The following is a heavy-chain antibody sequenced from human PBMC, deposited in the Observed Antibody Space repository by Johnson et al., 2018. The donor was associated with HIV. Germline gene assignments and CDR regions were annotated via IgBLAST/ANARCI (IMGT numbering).Heavy chain of an antibody. V-gene: IGHV3-53*01. CDR3: ARRVGWTFEERFDI. D-gene: IGHD3-10*01. J-gene: IGHJ3*02. Sequence: VLLVESGGGLIQPGGSLRLSCAVAGFSVSSNYMTWVRQAPGKGLEWVSSIYRSGGTYYAASVTGRFTISRDDSKSMLYLQMNNLRAEYAAVYYCARRVGWTFEERFDIWGQGTAVTVSP. CDR1: GFSVSSNY. CDR2: IYRSGGT.